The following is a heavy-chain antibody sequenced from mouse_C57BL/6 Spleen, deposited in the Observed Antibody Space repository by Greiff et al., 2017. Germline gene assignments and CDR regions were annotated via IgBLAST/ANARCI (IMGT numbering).Heavy chain of an antibody. CDR1: GFTFSDYG. D-gene: IGHD3-2*02. V-gene: IGHV5-17*01. CDR3: ARRAQANYYAMDY. CDR2: ISSGSSTI. Sequence: EVKVVESGGGLVKPGGSLKLSCAASGFTFSDYGMHWVRQAPEKGLEWVAYISSGSSTIYYADTVKGRFTISRDNAKNTLFLQMTSLRSEDTAMYYGARRAQANYYAMDYWGQGTSVTVSS. J-gene: IGHJ4*01.